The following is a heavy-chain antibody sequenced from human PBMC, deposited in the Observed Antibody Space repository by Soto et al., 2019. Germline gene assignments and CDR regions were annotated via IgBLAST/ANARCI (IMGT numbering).Heavy chain of an antibody. V-gene: IGHV1-69*12. CDR2: IIPLFGTA. D-gene: IGHD3-22*01. CDR1: GGTFSSYA. CDR3: ARPTRLYYGRSGQPAWFDP. Sequence: QVQLVQSGAEVKKRGSSVKVSCKASGGTFSSYAISWVRQAPGQGLEWMGGIIPLFGTANYAQKFQGRVTITADESTTXAXXELRSLKSEDTADYYCARPTRLYYGRSGQPAWFDPWGQGTLVTVSS. J-gene: IGHJ5*02.